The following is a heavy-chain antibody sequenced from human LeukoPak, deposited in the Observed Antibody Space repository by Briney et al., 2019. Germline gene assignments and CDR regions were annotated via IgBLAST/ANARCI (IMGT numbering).Heavy chain of an antibody. J-gene: IGHJ5*02. Sequence: ETLSLTCTVSGGSISSYYWSWVRQAPGKGLEWVSAISGSGGSTYYAGSVRGRFTISRDNSKNTLYLQMNGLRAEDTAVYYCAKATHIERITMIDDNWFDPWGQGTLVTVSS. CDR2: ISGSGGST. CDR3: AKATHIERITMIDDNWFDP. V-gene: IGHV3-23*01. CDR1: GGSISSYY. D-gene: IGHD3-22*01.